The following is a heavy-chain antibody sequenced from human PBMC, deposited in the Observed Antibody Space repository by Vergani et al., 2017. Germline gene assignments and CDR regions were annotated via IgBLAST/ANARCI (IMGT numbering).Heavy chain of an antibody. D-gene: IGHD3-22*01. V-gene: IGHV3-11*01. CDR2: ISRSGSTI. CDR3: ARKHISNYYDSXGYYYMGSYYGMDV. Sequence: QVQLVESGGGLVKPGGSLRLSCAASGFTFSDYYMSWIRQAPGKGLEWVSYISRSGSTIYYADSVKGRFTISRDNAKNSLYLQMNSLRAEDTAVYYCARKHISNYYDSXGYYYMGSYYGMDVWGQGTTVTVSS. J-gene: IGHJ6*02. CDR1: GFTFSDYY.